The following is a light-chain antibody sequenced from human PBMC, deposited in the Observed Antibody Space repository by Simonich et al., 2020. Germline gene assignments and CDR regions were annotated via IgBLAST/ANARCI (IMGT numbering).Light chain of an antibody. CDR3: SSYAGSNNLV. V-gene: IGLV2-8*01. CDR1: SSDVGGYNY. Sequence: QSALTQPPSASGSPGQSVTISCTGTSSDVGGYNYVSWYQQHPGKAPKLMIYEVSKRPSGVPERFSGSKSGNTAYLTVSGLQAEDEADYYCSSYAGSNNLVFGGGTKLTVL. J-gene: IGLJ2*01. CDR2: EVS.